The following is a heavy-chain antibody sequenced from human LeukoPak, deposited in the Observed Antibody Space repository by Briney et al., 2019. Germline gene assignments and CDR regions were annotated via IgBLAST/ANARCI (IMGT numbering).Heavy chain of an antibody. J-gene: IGHJ6*03. Sequence: PSETLSLTCTVSGGSISSSSYYWGWIRQPPGKGLEWIGSIYYSGSTYYNPSLKSRVTISVDTSKNQFSLKLSSVTAADTAVYYCSGYNWNDRGYYYYYMDVWGKGTTVTVSS. CDR3: SGYNWNDRGYYYYYMDV. CDR2: IYYSGST. V-gene: IGHV4-39*07. D-gene: IGHD1-1*01. CDR1: GGSISSSSYY.